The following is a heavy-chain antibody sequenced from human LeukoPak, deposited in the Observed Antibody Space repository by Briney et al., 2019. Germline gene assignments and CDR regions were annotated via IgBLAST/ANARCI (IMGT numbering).Heavy chain of an antibody. Sequence: ASVKVSCKASGYTFTSYGISWVRQAPGQGLEWMGWISAYNGNTNYAQKLQGRVTMTTDTSTSTAYMEVSSLRSEDTAVYYCARDRVFSSAWYGAFDIWGQGTMVTVSS. CDR3: ARDRVFSSAWYGAFDI. D-gene: IGHD6-19*01. V-gene: IGHV1-18*01. J-gene: IGHJ3*02. CDR2: ISAYNGNT. CDR1: GYTFTSYG.